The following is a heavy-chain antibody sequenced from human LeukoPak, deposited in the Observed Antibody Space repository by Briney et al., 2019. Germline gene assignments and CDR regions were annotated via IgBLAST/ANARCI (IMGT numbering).Heavy chain of an antibody. CDR2: FDPEDGET. D-gene: IGHD3-22*01. CDR3: ARADDSSVPLLA. Sequence: ASVKVSCKVSGCTLTELSMHWVRQAPGKGLEWMGGFDPEDGETIYAQKFQGRVTMTEDTSTDTAYMELSSLRSEDTAVYYCARADDSSVPLLAWGQGTLVTVSS. V-gene: IGHV1-24*01. J-gene: IGHJ5*02. CDR1: GCTLTELS.